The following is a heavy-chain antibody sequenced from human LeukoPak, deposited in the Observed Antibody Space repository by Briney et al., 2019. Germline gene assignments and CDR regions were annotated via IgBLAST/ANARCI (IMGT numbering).Heavy chain of an antibody. CDR1: GFTVSSNY. CDR2: IYSGGST. V-gene: IGHV3-53*01. D-gene: IGHD3-10*01. J-gene: IGHJ4*02. CDR3: AREYYYGSGSYYNGY. Sequence: HPGGSLRLSCAASGFTVSSNYMSWVRQAPGKGLEWVSVIYSGGSTYYADSVKGRFTISRDNAKNSLYLQMNSLRAEDTAVYYCAREYYYGSGSYYNGYWGQGTLVTVSS.